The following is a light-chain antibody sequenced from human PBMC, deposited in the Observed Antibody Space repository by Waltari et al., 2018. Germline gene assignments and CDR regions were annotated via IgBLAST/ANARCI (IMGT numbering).Light chain of an antibody. CDR3: SSYTSSPLYV. CDR2: DVS. CDR1: RSDVGGYHY. Sequence: QSALTQPASVSGSPGQSTTISCTGARSDVGGYHYVSLYQQHPGKAPKLMIYDVSNRPSGVSNRFSGSKSGNTASLTISGLQAEDEADYYCSSYTSSPLYVFGTGTKVTVL. J-gene: IGLJ1*01. V-gene: IGLV2-14*03.